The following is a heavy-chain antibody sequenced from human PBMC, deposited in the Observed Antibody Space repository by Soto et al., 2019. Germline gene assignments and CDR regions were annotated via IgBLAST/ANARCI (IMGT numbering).Heavy chain of an antibody. CDR1: GFTFSSYW. CDR3: AREDNP. V-gene: IGHV3-74*01. CDR2: INGDGSTT. J-gene: IGHJ5*02. Sequence: PGGSLRLSCAASGFTFSSYWMHWVRQAPGKGLVWVSRINGDGSTTDYADSVKGRFTISRDNAKNTLYLQMNSLRAEDTAVYYCAREDNPWGQGTLVTVSS.